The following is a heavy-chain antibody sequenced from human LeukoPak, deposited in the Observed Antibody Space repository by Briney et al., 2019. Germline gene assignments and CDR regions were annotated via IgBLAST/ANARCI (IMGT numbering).Heavy chain of an antibody. J-gene: IGHJ6*03. Sequence: ASVKVSCKASGYTFTGYDINWVRQATGQGLEWMGWMNPNSGNTGYAQKFQGRVTMTRNTSISTAYMELSSLRSEDTAVYYCARTYYDFWSGLYYYYYMDVWGKGTTVTVSS. CDR3: ARTYYDFWSGLYYYYYMDV. V-gene: IGHV1-8*01. D-gene: IGHD3-3*01. CDR1: GYTFTGYD. CDR2: MNPNSGNT.